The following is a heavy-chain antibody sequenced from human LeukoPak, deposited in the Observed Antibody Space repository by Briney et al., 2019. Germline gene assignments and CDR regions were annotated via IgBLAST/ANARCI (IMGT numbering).Heavy chain of an antibody. CDR1: GFTFSSYS. D-gene: IGHD1-26*01. J-gene: IGHJ4*02. Sequence: GGSLRLSCAASGFTFSSYSMNWVRQAPGKGLEWVSSISSSSSYIYYADSVKGRFTISRDNAKHSLYLQMNSLRAEDTALYYCARGVSGSPYYFDYWGQGTLVTVSS. CDR2: ISSSSSYI. CDR3: ARGVSGSPYYFDY. V-gene: IGHV3-21*04.